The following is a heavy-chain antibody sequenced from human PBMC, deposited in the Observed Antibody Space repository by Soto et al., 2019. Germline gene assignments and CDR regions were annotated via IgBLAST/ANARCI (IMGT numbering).Heavy chain of an antibody. CDR1: GFTFSSYA. Sequence: QVQLVESGGGVVQPGRSLRLSCAASGFTFSSYAMHWVRQAPGKGLEWVAVISYDGSNKYYADSVKGRFTISRDNSKNTLYLQMNSLRAEDTAVYYCASAVDYWGQGILVTVSS. CDR2: ISYDGSNK. CDR3: ASAVDY. J-gene: IGHJ4*02. V-gene: IGHV3-30-3*01.